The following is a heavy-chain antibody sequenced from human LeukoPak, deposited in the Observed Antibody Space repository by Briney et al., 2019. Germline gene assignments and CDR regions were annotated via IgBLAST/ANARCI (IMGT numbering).Heavy chain of an antibody. CDR3: AKSPSITMVGGVIPFDY. CDR2: ICGSGGGT. Sequence: GGSLRLSPAPSGFTPRIDTMRSGRHTPQERVEWVSAICGSGGGTYTAHSVKGRFTTSRDNSKNTLYLQMNSLRAEDTAVYYCAKSPSITMVGGVIPFDYWGQGTLVTVSS. J-gene: IGHJ4*02. V-gene: IGHV3-23*01. CDR1: GFTPRIDT. D-gene: IGHD3-10*01.